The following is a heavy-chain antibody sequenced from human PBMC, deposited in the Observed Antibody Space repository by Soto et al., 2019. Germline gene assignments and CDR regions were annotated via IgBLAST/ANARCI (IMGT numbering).Heavy chain of an antibody. Sequence: EVQLLESGGGLVQPGGSLRLSCEASGFTFSNYAMSWVRQAPGKGLEWVSTISGGGDSTYYADSVKGRFTISRDNSKNTLDLQVNSLRAEDTAAYYCAKRSLTPAAMKSPFDYWGQGTLVTVSS. CDR3: AKRSLTPAAMKSPFDY. D-gene: IGHD2-2*01. V-gene: IGHV3-23*01. J-gene: IGHJ4*02. CDR2: ISGGGDST. CDR1: GFTFSNYA.